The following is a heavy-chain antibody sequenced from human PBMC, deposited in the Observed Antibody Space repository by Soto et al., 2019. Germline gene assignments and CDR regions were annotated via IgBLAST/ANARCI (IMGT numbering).Heavy chain of an antibody. CDR1: RGSISSSNW. V-gene: IGHV4-4*02. J-gene: IGHJ2*01. CDR3: ARESYNESNVGYFDL. Sequence: QVQLQESGPGLVKPSGTLSLTCAVSRGSISSSNWWSLVRQSPGKGLEWIGAMYHTGITNYSPSLKSRVTMSVDKSKNQFSLKLSSVTAADTAVYYCARESYNESNVGYFDLWGRGTLVSVSS. D-gene: IGHD1-1*01. CDR2: MYHTGIT.